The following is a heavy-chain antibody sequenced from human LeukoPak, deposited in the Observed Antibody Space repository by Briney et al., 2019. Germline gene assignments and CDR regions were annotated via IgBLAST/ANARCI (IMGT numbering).Heavy chain of an antibody. Sequence: GGSLRLSCAASGFTFSSYAMSWVRQAPGKGLEWVSAISGSGGSTYCADSVKGRFTISRDNSKNTLYLQMNSLRAEDTAVYYCAKDLTLATAISFDYWGQGTLVTVSS. CDR1: GFTFSSYA. CDR3: AKDLTLATAISFDY. CDR2: ISGSGGST. D-gene: IGHD2-21*02. J-gene: IGHJ4*02. V-gene: IGHV3-23*01.